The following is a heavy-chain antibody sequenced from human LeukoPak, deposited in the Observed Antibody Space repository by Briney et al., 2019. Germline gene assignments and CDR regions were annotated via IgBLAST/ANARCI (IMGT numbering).Heavy chain of an antibody. CDR3: AGDVMSTALDAFDV. D-gene: IGHD1-1*01. CDR1: GGSINSYC. CDR2: IYYSGSP. V-gene: IGHV4-59*01. J-gene: IGHJ3*01. Sequence: SSETLSLTCTVSGGSINSYCWNWIRQPPGKGLELIGYIYYSGSPTYNPSLKSRVTISVDTSKNQFSLQLSSVTAADTAVYYCAGDVMSTALDAFDVWGQGTMVTVSS.